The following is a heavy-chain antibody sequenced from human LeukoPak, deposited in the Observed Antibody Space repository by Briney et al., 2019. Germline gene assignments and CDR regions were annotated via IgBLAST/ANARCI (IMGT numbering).Heavy chain of an antibody. CDR1: GFTFDDYG. CDR3: ARSPLLCSSTSGYTGVFDI. Sequence: PGGSLRLSCAASGFTFDDYGMSWVRQAPGKGLEWVSGINWNGGSTGYADSVKGRFTISRDNAKNSLYLQMNSLRAEDTALYYCARSPLLCSSTSGYTGVFDIWGQGKMVTVSS. CDR2: INWNGGST. V-gene: IGHV3-20*04. D-gene: IGHD2-2*02. J-gene: IGHJ3*02.